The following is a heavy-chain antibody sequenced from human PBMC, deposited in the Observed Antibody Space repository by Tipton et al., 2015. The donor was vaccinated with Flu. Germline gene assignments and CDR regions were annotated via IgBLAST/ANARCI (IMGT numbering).Heavy chain of an antibody. J-gene: IGHJ5*02. CDR1: GDSITSDYY. V-gene: IGHV4-38-2*01. CDR3: ARRDFSNYVSEPKNWFDI. D-gene: IGHD4-11*01. Sequence: TLSLTCEVSGDSITSDYYWGWVRQFPGKGLEWIGSVSRSGNTDYNPSLKSRVTISIDTSKNQFFLKMKSVAAADTAVYFCARRDFSNYVSEPKNWFDIWGQGTLVTVSS. CDR2: VSRSGNT.